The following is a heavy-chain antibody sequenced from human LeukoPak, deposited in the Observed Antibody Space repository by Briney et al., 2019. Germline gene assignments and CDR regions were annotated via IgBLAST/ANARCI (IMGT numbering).Heavy chain of an antibody. CDR3: ARAGDYDFWSGYFRDTSYYYYMDV. CDR1: GYTFTSYD. V-gene: IGHV1-8*01. Sequence: GASVKVSCKASGYTFTSYDINWVRQATGQGLEWMGWMNPNSGNTGYAQKFQGRVTMTRNTSISTAYMELSSLRSEDTAVYYCARAGDYDFWSGYFRDTSYYYYMDVWGKGTTVTVSS. D-gene: IGHD3-3*01. CDR2: MNPNSGNT. J-gene: IGHJ6*03.